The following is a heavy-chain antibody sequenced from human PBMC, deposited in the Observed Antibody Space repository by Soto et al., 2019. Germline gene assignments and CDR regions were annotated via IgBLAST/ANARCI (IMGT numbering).Heavy chain of an antibody. J-gene: IGHJ4*02. Sequence: ASVKVSCKASGGTFSSYAISWVRQAPGQGLEWMGGIIPIFGTANYAQKFQGRVTITADESTSTAYMELSSLRSEDTAVYYCARDRGYSSSSGCDYWGQGTLVTVSS. CDR1: GGTFSSYA. CDR2: IIPIFGTA. CDR3: ARDRGYSSSSGCDY. D-gene: IGHD6-6*01. V-gene: IGHV1-69*13.